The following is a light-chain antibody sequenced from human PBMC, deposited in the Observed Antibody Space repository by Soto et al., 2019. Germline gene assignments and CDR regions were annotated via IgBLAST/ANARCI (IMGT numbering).Light chain of an antibody. CDR2: GAS. CDR1: QSVSSTY. CDR3: QHYGSSPRT. Sequence: VLSLSPGTVSLSPGERATLSGRASQSVSSTYLAWYQQKRGQAPRLLIYGASSRATGIPDRFRGSGSGTDFTLTISRLEPEDFAVYYCQHYGSSPRTFGQGTKVDIK. V-gene: IGKV3-20*01. J-gene: IGKJ1*01.